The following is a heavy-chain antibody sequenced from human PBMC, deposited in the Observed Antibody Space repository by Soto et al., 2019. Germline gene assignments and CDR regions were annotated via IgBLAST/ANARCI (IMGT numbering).Heavy chain of an antibody. CDR2: INHSGST. D-gene: IGHD3-10*01. CDR1: GGKFSGYD. V-gene: IGHV4-34*01. J-gene: IGHJ6*02. CDR3: ARVSFGKRENPPNGLYYYGMDV. Sequence: SETLSLTCAVYGGKFSGYDWSWIRQPPGKGLEWIGEINHSGSTNYNPSLKSRVTISVDTSKNQFSLKLSSVTAADTAVYYCARVSFGKRENPPNGLYYYGMDVWGQGTTVTVSS.